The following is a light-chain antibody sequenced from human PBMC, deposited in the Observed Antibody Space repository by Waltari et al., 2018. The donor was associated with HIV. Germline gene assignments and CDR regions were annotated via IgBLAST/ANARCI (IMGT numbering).Light chain of an antibody. CDR1: SSDIGGYNY. Sequence: QSTLTQPPPPSGSPAQPATIPCTGTSSDIGGYNYVSWYQQHPGKAPKLIMTEVTKRPSGVPDRFSGSKSGNTASLTVSGLQADDEALYYCSSFAPTNKFYVLFGGGTTLTVL. V-gene: IGLV2-8*01. CDR3: SSFAPTNKFYVL. J-gene: IGLJ2*01. CDR2: EVT.